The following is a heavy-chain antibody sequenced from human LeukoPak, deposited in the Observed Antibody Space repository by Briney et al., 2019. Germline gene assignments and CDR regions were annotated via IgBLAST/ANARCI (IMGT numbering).Heavy chain of an antibody. CDR2: ISTIGST. V-gene: IGHV4-61*02. J-gene: IGHJ3*02. CDR1: GGSISSGGYY. Sequence: SETLSLTCTVSGGSISSGGYYWSWIRQPAGEGLEWIGRISTIGSTNYNPSLKSRVTISVDTPKNQFSLKLSSVTVADTAVYYCARGFGVGVCFDIWGQGTMVTVSS. D-gene: IGHD3-3*01. CDR3: ARGFGVGVCFDI.